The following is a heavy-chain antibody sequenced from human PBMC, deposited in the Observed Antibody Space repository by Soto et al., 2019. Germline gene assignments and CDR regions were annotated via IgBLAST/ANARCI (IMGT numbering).Heavy chain of an antibody. CDR2: IYSGGST. Sequence: EVQLVESGGGLIQPGGSLRLSCAASGFTVSTNYMSWVRQDPGKGLEWVSVIYSGGSTYYADSVKGRFTISRDNSKNTLYLQMNSLRAEDTAVYYCARASIAAAGYYFDYWGQGTLVTVSS. D-gene: IGHD6-13*01. V-gene: IGHV3-53*01. CDR3: ARASIAAAGYYFDY. CDR1: GFTVSTNY. J-gene: IGHJ4*02.